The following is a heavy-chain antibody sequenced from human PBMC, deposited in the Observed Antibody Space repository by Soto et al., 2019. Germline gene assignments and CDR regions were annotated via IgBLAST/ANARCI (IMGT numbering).Heavy chain of an antibody. CDR2: IIPIFGTG. CDR3: ARERAVIAVAGARGGMDV. Sequence: QVQLVQSGAEVKKPGSSVKVSCKASGGTFSSYAISWVRQAPGQGLEWMGGIIPIFGTGNYAQKFQGRVTITADESTRTDDMELSSLRSEDTAVYYCARERAVIAVAGARGGMDVWGQGTTVTVSS. V-gene: IGHV1-69*12. CDR1: GGTFSSYA. D-gene: IGHD6-19*01. J-gene: IGHJ6*02.